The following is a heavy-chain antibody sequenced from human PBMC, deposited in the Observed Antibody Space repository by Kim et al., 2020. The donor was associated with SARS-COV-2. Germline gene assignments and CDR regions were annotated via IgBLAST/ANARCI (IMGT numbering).Heavy chain of an antibody. J-gene: IGHJ4*02. CDR1: GYTFTSYA. D-gene: IGHD1-26*01. Sequence: ASVKVSCKASGYTFTSYAMHWVRQAPGQRLEWMGWINAGNGNTKYSQKFQGRVTITRDTSASTAYMELSSLRSEDTAVYYCARGGLMEGATPGDYWGQGTLVTVSS. CDR2: INAGNGNT. CDR3: ARGGLMEGATPGDY. V-gene: IGHV1-3*01.